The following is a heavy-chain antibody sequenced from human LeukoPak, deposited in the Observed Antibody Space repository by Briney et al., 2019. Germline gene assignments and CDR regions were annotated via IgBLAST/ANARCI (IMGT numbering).Heavy chain of an antibody. J-gene: IGHJ5*02. CDR2: MNPNSGNT. V-gene: IGHV1-8*03. CDR1: GYTFTSYD. CDR3: AREKRGIAARGVHGWFDP. Sequence: ASVKVSCKASGYTFTSYDINWVRQATGQGLEWMGWMNPNSGNTGYAQKFQGRVTITRNTSISTAYMELSSLRSEDTAVYYCAREKRGIAARGVHGWFDPWGQGTLVTVSS. D-gene: IGHD6-6*01.